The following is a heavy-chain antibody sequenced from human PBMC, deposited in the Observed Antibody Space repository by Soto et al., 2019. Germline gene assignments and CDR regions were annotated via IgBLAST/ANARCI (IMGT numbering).Heavy chain of an antibody. J-gene: IGHJ4*02. CDR2: ISSSGSTI. Sequence: GGSLRLSCAASGFTFSSYEMNWVRQAPGKGLEWVSYISSSGSTIYYADSVKGRFTISRDNAKNSLYLQMNSLRAEDTAVYYCARGRGRRRNPLDYWGQGTLVTSPQ. D-gene: IGHD3-10*01. CDR1: GFTFSSYE. CDR3: ARGRGRRRNPLDY. V-gene: IGHV3-48*03.